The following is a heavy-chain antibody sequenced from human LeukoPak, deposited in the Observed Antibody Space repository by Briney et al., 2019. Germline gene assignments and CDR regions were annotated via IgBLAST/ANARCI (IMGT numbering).Heavy chain of an antibody. D-gene: IGHD1-26*01. Sequence: GASVKVSCKASGYTFTDYYMHWVRQAPGQGLEWMGIINPITGRTSYAQEFQGRVTMTRDTSTSTFYMALSSLRSEDTAVYYCARPSAVGATLCYFDQWGQGTLVTVSS. CDR3: ARPSAVGATLCYFDQ. CDR2: INPITGRT. J-gene: IGHJ4*02. V-gene: IGHV1-46*01. CDR1: GYTFTDYY.